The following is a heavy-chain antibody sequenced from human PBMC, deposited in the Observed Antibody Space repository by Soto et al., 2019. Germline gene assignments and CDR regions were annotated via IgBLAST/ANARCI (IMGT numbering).Heavy chain of an antibody. CDR2: TYYRSRWYS. Sequence: SQTLSLTCVISGDSVSSSSVAWNWVRQSPSRGLEWLGRTYYRSRWYSDFAVSVRGRIVINADTSKNQFSLQLNSVTPEDTAVYFCARSEEDSDYYYYGLDVWGQGTTVTVSS. CDR1: GDSVSSSSVA. J-gene: IGHJ6*02. CDR3: ARSEEDSDYYYYGLDV. D-gene: IGHD2-15*01. V-gene: IGHV6-1*01.